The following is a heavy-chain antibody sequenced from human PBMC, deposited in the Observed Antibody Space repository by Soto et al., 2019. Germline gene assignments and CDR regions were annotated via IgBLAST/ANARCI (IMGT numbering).Heavy chain of an antibody. CDR2: TYYRSRWYS. Sequence: SQTLSLTCVISGDSVSSSSVAWNWVRQSPSRGLEWLGRTYYRSRWYSDFAVSVRGRIVINADTSKNQFSLQLNSVTPEDTAVYFCARSEEDSDYYYYGLDVWGQGTTVTVSS. CDR1: GDSVSSSSVA. J-gene: IGHJ6*02. CDR3: ARSEEDSDYYYYGLDV. D-gene: IGHD2-15*01. V-gene: IGHV6-1*01.